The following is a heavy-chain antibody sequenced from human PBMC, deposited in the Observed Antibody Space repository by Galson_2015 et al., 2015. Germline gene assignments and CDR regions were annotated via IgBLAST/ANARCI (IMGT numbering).Heavy chain of an antibody. J-gene: IGHJ4*02. V-gene: IGHV4-31*03. CDR1: GGSISSGGYY. CDR3: ARDHCSGGSCYSGY. CDR2: IYYRGST. D-gene: IGHD2-15*01. Sequence: TLSLPCPVSGGSISSGGYYWSWIRPHPGKGLEWIGYIYYRGSTYYNPSLKSRVTISVDTSKNQFSLKLSSVTAADTAVYYCARDHCSGGSCYSGYWGQGTLVTVSS.